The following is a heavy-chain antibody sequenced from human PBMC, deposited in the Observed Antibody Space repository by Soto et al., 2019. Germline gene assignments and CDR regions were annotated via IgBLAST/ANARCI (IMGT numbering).Heavy chain of an antibody. CDR1: GGCVSNKTYY. V-gene: IGHV4-61*01. Sequence: GTLSLTCSFSGGCVSNKTYYWRWIRQPAGEGLEWVGYVCYSGTTTYNPSLKSRVTISVDLSKNQFSLRLSSVTTADTALYYCARTTAVPNTLRSRSFFDYWGQGTLVTVS. D-gene: IGHD4-17*01. CDR2: VCYSGTT. J-gene: IGHJ4*02. CDR3: ARTTAVPNTLRSRSFFDY.